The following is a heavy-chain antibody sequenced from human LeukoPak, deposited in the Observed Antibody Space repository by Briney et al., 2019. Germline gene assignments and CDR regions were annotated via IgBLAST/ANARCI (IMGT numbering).Heavy chain of an antibody. CDR2: INHSGST. D-gene: IGHD3-9*01. Sequence: SETLSLTCAVYGGSFSGYYWSWIRQPPGKGLEWIGEINHSGSTNYNPSLKSRVTISVDTSKNQFSLKLSSVTAADTAVYYCARIVPFDWLLHPTDLGDYYYYYYMDVWGKGTTVTISS. J-gene: IGHJ6*03. CDR3: ARIVPFDWLLHPTDLGDYYYYYYMDV. V-gene: IGHV4-34*01. CDR1: GGSFSGYY.